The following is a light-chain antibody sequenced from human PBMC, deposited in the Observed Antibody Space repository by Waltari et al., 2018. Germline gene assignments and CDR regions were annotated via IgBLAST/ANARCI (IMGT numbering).Light chain of an antibody. CDR3: QQYSSSPFT. CDR2: GAS. Sequence: ILTQSPATLSLSPGGRATLSCRASQSVGSYLAWYQQKPGQAPSLIIYGASRRATGIADRFSASGSGTEFTLTISSLEPEDFIVYYCQQYSSSPFTFGPGTKLDVK. CDR1: QSVGSY. J-gene: IGKJ3*01. V-gene: IGKV3-20*01.